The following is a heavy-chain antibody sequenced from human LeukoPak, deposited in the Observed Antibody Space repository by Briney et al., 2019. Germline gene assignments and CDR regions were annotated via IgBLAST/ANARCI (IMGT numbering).Heavy chain of an antibody. J-gene: IGHJ3*02. CDR1: GGSISSYY. CDR3: ARFLYSSSYAFAI. V-gene: IGHV4-59*01. Sequence: SETLSLTCTVSGGSISSYYWSWIRQPPGKGLEWIGYIYYSGSTNYNPSLKSRVTISVDASKNQFSLKLSSVTAADTAVYYCARFLYSSSYAFAIWGQGTMVTVSS. CDR2: IYYSGST. D-gene: IGHD6-13*01.